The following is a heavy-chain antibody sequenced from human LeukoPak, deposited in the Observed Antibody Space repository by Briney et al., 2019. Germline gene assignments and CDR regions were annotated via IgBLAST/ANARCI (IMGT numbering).Heavy chain of an antibody. V-gene: IGHV3-7*01. CDR3: ARGEGDY. CDR2: IKQDGSEK. CDR1: GFIFRDYC. J-gene: IGHJ4*02. Sequence: GGSLRLSCRASGFIFRDYCMSWVRQAPGRGLEWLATIKQDGSEKSYVDSVKGRFTISRDNTKNSLSLQTNSLRGDDTAVYYCARGEGDYWGQGTLVTVSS.